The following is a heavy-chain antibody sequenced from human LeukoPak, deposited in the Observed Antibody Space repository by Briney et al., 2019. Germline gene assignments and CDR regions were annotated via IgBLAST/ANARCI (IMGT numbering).Heavy chain of an antibody. CDR2: INHSGST. CDR1: GGPFSGYY. Sequence: SETLSLTCAIYGGPFSGYYWSWIRQPPKKGLEWIGEINHSGSTSYNPSLKSRVTISVDTSKNQFSLKLSSVTAADTAVYYCARLGYCSSTSCHIPSYYYYMDVWGKGTTVTVSS. CDR3: ARLGYCSSTSCHIPSYYYYMDV. J-gene: IGHJ6*03. D-gene: IGHD2-2*01. V-gene: IGHV4-34*01.